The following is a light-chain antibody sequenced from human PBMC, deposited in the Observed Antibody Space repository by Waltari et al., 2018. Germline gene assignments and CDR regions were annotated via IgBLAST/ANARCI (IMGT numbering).Light chain of an antibody. CDR1: HSINSD. J-gene: IGKJ2*01. CDR3: QQYHNWPPMYT. Sequence: EIVMTQSPAALSVSPGEGATLPCRASHSINSDLAWYQQNPGQAPRLLIYGASTRATDVPARFTGSGFGTEFTLTISSLQSEDFAVYFCQQYHNWPPMYTFGQGTKLEI. CDR2: GAS. V-gene: IGKV3-15*01.